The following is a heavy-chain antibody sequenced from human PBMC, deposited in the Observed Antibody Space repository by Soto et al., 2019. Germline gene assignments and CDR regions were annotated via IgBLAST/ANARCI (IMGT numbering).Heavy chain of an antibody. CDR1: GFTFSTYW. J-gene: IGHJ4*02. CDR2: TNTDGSST. Sequence: PGGSLRLSCAASGFTFSTYWMHWVRQAPGKGLVWVSRTNTDGSSTTYADSVKGRFTISRDNAKNTLYLQMNSLRVEDTAVYYCVRDALRGYWYGSLLDYWGQGTLVTVSS. D-gene: IGHD5-18*01. CDR3: VRDALRGYWYGSLLDY. V-gene: IGHV3-74*01.